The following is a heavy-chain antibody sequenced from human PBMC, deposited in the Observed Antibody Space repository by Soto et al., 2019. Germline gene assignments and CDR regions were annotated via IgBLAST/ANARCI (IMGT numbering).Heavy chain of an antibody. CDR2: IIPIFGTA. J-gene: IGHJ4*02. V-gene: IGHV1-69*13. CDR1: GGTFSSYA. D-gene: IGHD2-15*01. Sequence: GASVKVSCKASGGTFSSYAISWVRQAPGQGLEWMGGIIPIFGTANYAQKFQGRVTITADESTSTAYMELSSLRSEDTAVYYCARSGEFYRSGGSCYFDYWGQGTLVTVSS. CDR3: ARSGEFYRSGGSCYFDY.